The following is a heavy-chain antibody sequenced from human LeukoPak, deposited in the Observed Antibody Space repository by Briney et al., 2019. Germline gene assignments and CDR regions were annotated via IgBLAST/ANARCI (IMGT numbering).Heavy chain of an antibody. J-gene: IGHJ4*02. Sequence: PSETLSLTCTVSGGSISGYYWSWIRQPAGKGLEWIGRIGRIYTSGSTDYNPSLKSRVTISVDTSKNQFSLKLSSVTAADTAVYYCARDRWGGSGFDYWGQGTLVTVSS. CDR1: GGSISGYY. CDR2: IYTSGST. D-gene: IGHD3-16*01. CDR3: ARDRWGGSGFDY. V-gene: IGHV4-4*07.